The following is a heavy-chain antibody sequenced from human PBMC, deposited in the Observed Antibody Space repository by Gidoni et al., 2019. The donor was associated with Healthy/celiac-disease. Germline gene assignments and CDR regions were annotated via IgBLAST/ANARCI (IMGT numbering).Heavy chain of an antibody. V-gene: IGHV4-39*01. Sequence: QLQLQESGPGLVKPSETLSLTCTVSGGSISSSSYYWGWIRQPPGKGLEWIGSIYYSGSTYYNPSLKSRVTISVDTSKNQFSLKLSSVTAADTAVYYCASLRYYDFWSGYYYGMDVWGQGTTVTVSS. CDR2: IYYSGST. CDR3: ASLRYYDFWSGYYYGMDV. CDR1: GGSISSSSYY. D-gene: IGHD3-3*01. J-gene: IGHJ6*02.